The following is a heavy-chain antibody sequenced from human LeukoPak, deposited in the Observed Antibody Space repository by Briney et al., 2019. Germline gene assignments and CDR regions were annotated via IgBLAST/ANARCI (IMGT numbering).Heavy chain of an antibody. J-gene: IGHJ4*02. CDR1: GFTFSSYW. CDR2: IKQDGGEK. Sequence: PGGSLRLSYAASGFTFSSYWMTWVRQAPGKGLEWVANIKQDGGEKSYVDSVKGRFTISRDNSKNTLYLQMNSLRAEDTAVYYCARDADNLRLGEFLPLSGIAPIFDYWGQGTLVTVSS. CDR3: ARDADNLRLGEFLPLSGIAPIFDY. D-gene: IGHD3-16*01. V-gene: IGHV3-7*01.